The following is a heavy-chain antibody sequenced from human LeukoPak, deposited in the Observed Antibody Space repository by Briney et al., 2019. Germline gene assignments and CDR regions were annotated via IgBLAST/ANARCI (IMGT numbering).Heavy chain of an antibody. CDR2: INPSGGST. Sequence: ASVKVSCKASGYTFTSYYMHWVRQAPGQGLEWMGIINPSGGSTSYAQKFQGRVTMTRDTSTSTVYMELSSLRSEDTAVYYCAREWGYYDILTGYHAGYFDYWGQGTLVTVSS. V-gene: IGHV1-46*01. CDR3: AREWGYYDILTGYHAGYFDY. D-gene: IGHD3-9*01. J-gene: IGHJ4*02. CDR1: GYTFTSYY.